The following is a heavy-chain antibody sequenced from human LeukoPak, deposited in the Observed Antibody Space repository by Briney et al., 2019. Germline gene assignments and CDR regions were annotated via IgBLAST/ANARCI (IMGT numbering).Heavy chain of an antibody. D-gene: IGHD4-23*01. CDR3: ARDGGNSFYYYYGMDV. V-gene: IGHV3-23*01. J-gene: IGHJ6*02. CDR2: ISGSGRST. Sequence: GSLRLSCAASGFSFTSYAMNWVRQAPGKGLEWVSAISGSGRSTYSADSVRGRFTTSRDNSKNILYLQMNSLRAEDTAVYYCARDGGNSFYYYYGMDVWGQGTTVTVSS. CDR1: GFSFTSYA.